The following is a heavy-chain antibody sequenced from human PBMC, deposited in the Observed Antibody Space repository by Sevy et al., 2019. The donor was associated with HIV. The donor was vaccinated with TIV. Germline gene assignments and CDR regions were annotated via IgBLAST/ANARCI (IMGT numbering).Heavy chain of an antibody. D-gene: IGHD3-9*01. CDR2: ISSSSSTT. V-gene: IGHV3-48*02. Sequence: GGSLRLSCAASGFTFSSYSMNWVRQAPGKGLEWVSYISSSSSTTYYADSVKGRFTISRDNAKNTLYLQMNSLRDEDTAVYYCAREIGDILTGYRGYFQHWGQGTLVTVSS. CDR3: AREIGDILTGYRGYFQH. J-gene: IGHJ1*01. CDR1: GFTFSSYS.